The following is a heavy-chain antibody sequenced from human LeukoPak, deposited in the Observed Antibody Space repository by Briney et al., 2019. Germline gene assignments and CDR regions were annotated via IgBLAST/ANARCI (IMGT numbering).Heavy chain of an antibody. V-gene: IGHV1-69*04. Sequence: SVKVSCKASGGTFSSYAISWVRQAPGQGLGWMGRIIPILGIANYAQKFQGRVTITADKSTSTAYMELSSLRSEDTAVYYCARDRKTYYYGSGSYRTPTDDAFDVWGQGTMVTVSS. D-gene: IGHD3-10*01. CDR3: ARDRKTYYYGSGSYRTPTDDAFDV. CDR2: IIPILGIA. J-gene: IGHJ3*01. CDR1: GGTFSSYA.